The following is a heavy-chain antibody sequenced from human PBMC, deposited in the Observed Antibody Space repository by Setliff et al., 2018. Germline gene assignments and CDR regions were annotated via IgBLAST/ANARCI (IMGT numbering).Heavy chain of an antibody. D-gene: IGHD1-26*01. CDR3: ARGPKSGSYNDAFDI. CDR2: IYYSGST. Sequence: SETLSLTCSVSGDSVTSHYWGWIRQPPGKGLEWIGTIYYSGSTYYNPSLKSRVTISVDTSKNQFSLKLSSVTAADTAVYYCARGPKSGSYNDAFDIWGQGTMVTVSS. V-gene: IGHV4-39*07. J-gene: IGHJ3*02. CDR1: GDSVTSHY.